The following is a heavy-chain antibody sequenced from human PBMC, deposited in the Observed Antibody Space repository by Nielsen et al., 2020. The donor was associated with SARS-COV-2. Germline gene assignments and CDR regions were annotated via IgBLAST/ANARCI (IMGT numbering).Heavy chain of an antibody. J-gene: IGHJ4*02. CDR3: ARVAFWSGYDY. V-gene: IGHV3-7*01. CDR1: GFTFSSYG. CDR2: IKHDGSEK. Sequence: GESLKISCVGSGFTFSSYGMTWFRQAPGKGLEWVANIKHDGSEKYYVDPVKGRFTISRDNAKSSLSLQMNSLTAEDTAVYYCARVAFWSGYDYWGQGALVTVSS. D-gene: IGHD3-3*01.